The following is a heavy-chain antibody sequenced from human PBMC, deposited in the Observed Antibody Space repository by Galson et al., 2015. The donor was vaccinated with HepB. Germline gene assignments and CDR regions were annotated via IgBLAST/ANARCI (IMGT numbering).Heavy chain of an antibody. CDR3: ASLAYCGGDCYPDDAFDI. CDR2: INPSGGST. CDR1: GYTFTSYY. D-gene: IGHD2-21*02. V-gene: IGHV1-46*03. J-gene: IGHJ3*02. Sequence: SVKVSCKASGYTFTSYYMHWVRQAPGQGLEWMGIINPSGGSTSYAQKFQGRVTMTRDTSTSTVYMELSSLRSEDTAMYYCASLAYCGGDCYPDDAFDIWGQGTMVTVSS.